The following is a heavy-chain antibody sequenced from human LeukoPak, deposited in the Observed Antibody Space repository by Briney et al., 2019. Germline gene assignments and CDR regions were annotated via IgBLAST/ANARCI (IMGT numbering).Heavy chain of an antibody. D-gene: IGHD6-19*01. J-gene: IGHJ3*02. Sequence: SVKVSCKASGGTFSSYAISWVRQAPGRGLEWMGGIIPIFGTANYAQKLQGRVTMTTDTSTSTAYMELRSLRSDDTAVYYCARDEQWLVPNDAFDIWGQGTMVTVSS. CDR3: ARDEQWLVPNDAFDI. CDR2: IIPIFGTA. CDR1: GGTFSSYA. V-gene: IGHV1-69*05.